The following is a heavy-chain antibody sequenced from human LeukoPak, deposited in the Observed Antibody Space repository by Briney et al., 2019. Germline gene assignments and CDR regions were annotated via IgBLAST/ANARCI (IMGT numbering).Heavy chain of an antibody. Sequence: SETLSLTCTVSGGSISSYYWSWIRQPPGKGPEWIGYIYYSGSTNYNPSLKSRVTISVDTSKNQFSLKLSSVTAADTAVYYCARSLTGDTDYWGQGILVTVSS. V-gene: IGHV4-59*01. D-gene: IGHD3-9*01. CDR3: ARSLTGDTDY. CDR2: IYYSGST. J-gene: IGHJ4*02. CDR1: GGSISSYY.